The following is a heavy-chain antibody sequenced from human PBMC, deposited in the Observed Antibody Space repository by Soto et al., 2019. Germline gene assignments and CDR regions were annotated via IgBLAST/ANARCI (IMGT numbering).Heavy chain of an antibody. Sequence: QVQLVQSGAEVKKPGASVKVSCKASGYTFTDYSITWVRQAPGQGLEWMGWISAYNGNTKYAQKFQDRVKMTTDTSTSTTYKELKSLRSDDTAVYYCARDGVAVTTGSSGYWGQGTLVTVSS. CDR1: GYTFTDYS. CDR2: ISAYNGNT. V-gene: IGHV1-18*04. J-gene: IGHJ4*02. D-gene: IGHD4-17*01. CDR3: ARDGVAVTTGSSGY.